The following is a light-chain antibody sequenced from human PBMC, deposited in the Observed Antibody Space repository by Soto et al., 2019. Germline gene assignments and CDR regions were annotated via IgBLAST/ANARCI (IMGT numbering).Light chain of an antibody. J-gene: IGLJ1*01. CDR2: DVT. V-gene: IGLV2-11*01. CDR3: CSYAGRYTYV. Sequence: QSVLTQSRSVSGSPGQSVTISCTGTGSDVDNYNYVSWYQQHPGKAPNLMIYDVTKRPSGVPDRISGSKSGNTASLTISGLQAEDEADYYCCSYAGRYTYVFGTGTKLTVL. CDR1: GSDVDNYNY.